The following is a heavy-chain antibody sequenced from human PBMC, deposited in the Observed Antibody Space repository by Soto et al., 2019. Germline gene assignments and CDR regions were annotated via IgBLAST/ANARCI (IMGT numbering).Heavy chain of an antibody. J-gene: IGHJ4*02. CDR2: ISYSGSP. CDR3: ARATGYYTEQYLDY. D-gene: IGHD3-9*01. Sequence: QVQLQESGPGLVKPSETLSLTCAVSGGSINSYYWSWIRQPPGKGLEWIGYISYSGSPNYNPTLKSRVTISVDISKRQFSLQVSSVTAADTAVYYCARATGYYTEQYLDYWGQGTLVTVSS. V-gene: IGHV4-59*01. CDR1: GGSINSYY.